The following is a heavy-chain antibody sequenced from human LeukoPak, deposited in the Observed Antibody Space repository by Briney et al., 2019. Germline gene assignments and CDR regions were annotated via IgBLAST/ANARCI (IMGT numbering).Heavy chain of an antibody. V-gene: IGHV3-7*01. CDR1: GFTFSSYW. J-gene: IGHJ4*02. CDR3: ARAATYYDFWSGYYFGYYFDY. Sequence: GGSLRLSCAASGFTFSSYWMSWVRQAPGKGLEWVANIKQDGSEKCYVDSVKGRFTISRDNAKNSLYLQMNSLRAEDTAVYYCARAATYYDFWSGYYFGYYFDYWGQGTLVTVSS. D-gene: IGHD3-3*01. CDR2: IKQDGSEK.